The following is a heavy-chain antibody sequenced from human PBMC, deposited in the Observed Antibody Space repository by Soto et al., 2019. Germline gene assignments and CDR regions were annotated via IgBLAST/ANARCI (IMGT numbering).Heavy chain of an antibody. J-gene: IGHJ6*02. V-gene: IGHV4-31*03. CDR3: AREFADYFLDGNYFAMDV. CDR1: GGSISSGVYY. Sequence: QVQLQESGPGLVKPSQTLSLTCTVSGGSISSGVYYWSWVRQHPGKGLEWIGYIYATGSTYYNPSLQCRLTVSIDASKNHFSLKLTSMTVADTAVYYCAREFADYFLDGNYFAMDVWGQGTTVTVS. D-gene: IGHD3-16*01. CDR2: IYATGST.